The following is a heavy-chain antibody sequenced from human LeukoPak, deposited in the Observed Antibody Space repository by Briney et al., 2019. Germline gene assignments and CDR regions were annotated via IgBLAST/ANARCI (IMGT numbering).Heavy chain of an antibody. CDR1: GFTFSSYA. CDR3: ANTNPKYDFWSGYQSAFDY. J-gene: IGHJ4*02. Sequence: GGSLRLSCAASGFTFSSYAMHWVRQAPGKGLEYVSAISSNGGSTYYANSVKGRFTISRDNSKNTLYLQMNSLRAEDTAVYYCANTNPKYDFWSGYQSAFDYWGQGTLVTVSS. V-gene: IGHV3-64*01. D-gene: IGHD3-3*01. CDR2: ISSNGGST.